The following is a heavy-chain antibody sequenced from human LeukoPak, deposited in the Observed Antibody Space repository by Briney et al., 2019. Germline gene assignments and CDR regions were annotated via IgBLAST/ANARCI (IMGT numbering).Heavy chain of an antibody. D-gene: IGHD3-22*01. CDR1: GGSFSGYY. CDR2: INHSGST. CDR3: ARSGKYYYDSSGYYRY. J-gene: IGHJ4*02. Sequence: SETLSHTCAVYGGSFSGYYWSWIRQPPGKGLEWIGEINHSGSTNYNPSLKSRVTISVDTSKNQFSLKLSSVTAADTAVYYCARSGKYYYDSSGYYRYWGQGTLVTVSS. V-gene: IGHV4-34*01.